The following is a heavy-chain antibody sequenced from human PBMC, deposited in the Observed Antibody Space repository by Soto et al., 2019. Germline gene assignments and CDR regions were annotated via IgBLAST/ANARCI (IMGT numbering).Heavy chain of an antibody. Sequence: QVQLVQSGAEVKKPGSSVKVSCKASGGTFSTHAISWVRQAPGQGLEWMGGIIPIFGTTNYAQKFQGRVTITADKSTSTAYMEVRSLRSEDSAVYYCARGWETVGTTTPFAYWRQGPLVTVSS. D-gene: IGHD1-26*01. CDR1: GGTFSTHA. J-gene: IGHJ4*02. V-gene: IGHV1-69*06. CDR2: IIPIFGTT. CDR3: ARGWETVGTTTPFAY.